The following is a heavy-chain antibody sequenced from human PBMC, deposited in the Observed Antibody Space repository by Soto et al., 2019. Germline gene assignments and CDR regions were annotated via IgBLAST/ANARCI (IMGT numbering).Heavy chain of an antibody. Sequence: ASVKVSCKASGYTFTGYYMHWVRQAPGQGLEWMGWINPNSGGTNYAQKFQGWVTMTRDTSISTAYMELSRLTSEDTAVYYCARESSSWGDYYYYYGMDVWGQGTTVTVSS. D-gene: IGHD6-13*01. CDR1: GYTFTGYY. J-gene: IGHJ6*02. CDR2: INPNSGGT. CDR3: ARESSSWGDYYYYYGMDV. V-gene: IGHV1-2*04.